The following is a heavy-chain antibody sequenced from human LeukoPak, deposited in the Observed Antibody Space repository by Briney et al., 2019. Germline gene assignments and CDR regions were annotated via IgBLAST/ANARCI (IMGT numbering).Heavy chain of an antibody. D-gene: IGHD6-13*01. CDR2: INHSGST. CDR3: ARGPSTIAAAGTDY. J-gene: IGHJ4*02. V-gene: IGHV4-34*01. Sequence: PSETLSLTCAVYGGSFSGYYWSWIRQPPGKGLEWIGEINHSGSTNYKPSLKSRVTISVDTSKNQFSLKLSSVTAADTAVYYCARGPSTIAAAGTDYWGQGTLVTVSS. CDR1: GGSFSGYY.